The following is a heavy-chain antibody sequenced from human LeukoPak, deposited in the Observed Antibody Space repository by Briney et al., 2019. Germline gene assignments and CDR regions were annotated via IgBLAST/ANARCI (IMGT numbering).Heavy chain of an antibody. CDR1: GGTFSSYT. CDR2: IIPILGIA. Sequence: GASVKVSCKASGGTFSSYTIGWVRQAPGQGLEWMGRIIPILGIANYAQKFQGRVTITADKSTSTAYMELSSLRSEDTAVYYCARAAIAVAGTSIDAFDIWGQGTMVTVSS. J-gene: IGHJ3*02. D-gene: IGHD6-19*01. V-gene: IGHV1-69*02. CDR3: ARAAIAVAGTSIDAFDI.